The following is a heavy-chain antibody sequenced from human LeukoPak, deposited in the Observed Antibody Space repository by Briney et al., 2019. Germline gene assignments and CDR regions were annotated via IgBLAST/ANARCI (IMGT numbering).Heavy chain of an antibody. D-gene: IGHD3-9*01. CDR2: ISYDGSNK. J-gene: IGHJ6*02. CDR3: ARDRYFDWLGLPYAPYLYYYGMDV. Sequence: GGSLRLSCAASGFTFSSYAMHWVRQAPGKGLEWVAVISYDGSNKYYADSVKGRFTISRDNSKNTLYLQMNSLRAEDTAVYYCARDRYFDWLGLPYAPYLYYYGMDVWGQGTTVTVSS. CDR1: GFTFSSYA. V-gene: IGHV3-30-3*01.